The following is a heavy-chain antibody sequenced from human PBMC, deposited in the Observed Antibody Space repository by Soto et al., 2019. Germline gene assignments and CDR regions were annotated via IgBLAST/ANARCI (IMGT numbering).Heavy chain of an antibody. CDR3: ARDSYGMDV. V-gene: IGHV3-33*01. J-gene: IGHJ6*02. Sequence: QVQLVESGGGVVQPGRSLRLSCAASGFTFSYYAMHWVRQVPGRGLEWVAVIWYDGSNKYYADSVKGRFTISRDNSKNTLWLQMNSLRAEDTAVYYCARDSYGMDVWGLGTTVTVSS. CDR1: GFTFSYYA. CDR2: IWYDGSNK.